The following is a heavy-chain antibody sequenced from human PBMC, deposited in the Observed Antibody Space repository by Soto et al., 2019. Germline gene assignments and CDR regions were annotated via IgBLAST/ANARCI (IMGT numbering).Heavy chain of an antibody. V-gene: IGHV3-48*02. CDR3: AREPKTGRRELYFDY. CDR2: ISSSSSSI. CDR1: GFAFSTYS. Sequence: GGSLRLSCAASGFAFSTYSMNWVRQAPGKGLEWVSYISSSSSSIYYADSVKGRFTTSRDNAKRSLYLQLNSLRDEDTAVYYSAREPKTGRRELYFDYWGQGTPVTVSS. J-gene: IGHJ4*02. D-gene: IGHD1-7*01.